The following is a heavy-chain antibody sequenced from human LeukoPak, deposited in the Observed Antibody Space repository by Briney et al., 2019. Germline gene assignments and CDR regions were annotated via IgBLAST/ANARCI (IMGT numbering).Heavy chain of an antibody. D-gene: IGHD3-3*01. CDR3: ARSLLRFTAFDI. J-gene: IGHJ3*02. V-gene: IGHV4-39*01. Sequence: PSETPSLTCTVSGGSISSSSYYWGWIRQPPGKVLEWIGSIYYSGSTYYNPSLKSRVTISVDTSKNQFSLKLSSVTAADTAVYYCARSLLRFTAFDIWGQGTMVTVSS. CDR2: IYYSGST. CDR1: GGSISSSSYY.